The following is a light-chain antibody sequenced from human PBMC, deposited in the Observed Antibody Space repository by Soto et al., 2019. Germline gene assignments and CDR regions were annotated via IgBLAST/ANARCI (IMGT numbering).Light chain of an antibody. CDR1: QSVGTY. V-gene: IGKV3-20*01. Sequence: EIVSTQSPGTLSLSPGERATLSCRASQSVGTYLAWYQQKPGQAPRLLIYGASSRATGIPDRFSGSGSGTDFTLTISRLEPEDFAVYYCQQYVSIPLTFGGGTKVDIK. J-gene: IGKJ4*01. CDR3: QQYVSIPLT. CDR2: GAS.